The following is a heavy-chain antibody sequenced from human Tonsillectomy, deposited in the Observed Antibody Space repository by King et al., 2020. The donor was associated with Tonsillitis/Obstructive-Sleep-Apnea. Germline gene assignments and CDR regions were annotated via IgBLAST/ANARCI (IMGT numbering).Heavy chain of an antibody. CDR1: GYSFTSYW. CDR2: IYPGDSDT. J-gene: IGHJ6*02. Sequence: QLVQSGAEVKKPGESLKISCKGSGYSFTSYWIGWVRQMPGKGLEWMGIIYPGDSDTRYSPSFQGQVTISADKSISTAYLQWSSLKASDTAMYYCARVVPDIVVVPDAILFYYYGMDVWGQGTTVTVSS. CDR3: ARVVPDIVVVPDAILFYYYGMDV. V-gene: IGHV5-51*03. D-gene: IGHD2-2*02.